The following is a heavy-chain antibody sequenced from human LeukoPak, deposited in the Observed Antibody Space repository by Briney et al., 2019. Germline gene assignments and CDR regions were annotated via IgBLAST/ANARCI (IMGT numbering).Heavy chain of an antibody. V-gene: IGHV1-18*01. CDR3: ARAAPRLLWFGELPLGY. CDR2: ISAYNGNT. J-gene: IGHJ4*02. Sequence: ASVKVSCKASGYTFTSYGISWVRQAPGQGLEWMGWISAYNGNTNYAQKLQGRVTMTTDTSTSTAYMELRSLRSDDTAVYYCARAAPRLLWFGELPLGYWGQGTLVTVSS. D-gene: IGHD3-10*01. CDR1: GYTFTSYG.